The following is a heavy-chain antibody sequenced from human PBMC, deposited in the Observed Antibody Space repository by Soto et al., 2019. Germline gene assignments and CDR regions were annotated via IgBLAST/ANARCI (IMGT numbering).Heavy chain of an antibody. CDR3: ARGQVVAAQH. CDR2: IYHGST. V-gene: IGHV4-30-2*01. CDR1: GGSISSGGYS. D-gene: IGHD2-15*01. J-gene: IGHJ4*02. Sequence: QLQLQESGSGLVKPSQTLSLTCAVSGGSISSGGYSWYWIRQPPGKGLEWIGYIYHGSTYYNPSLKSRVTISVDRSKNQFSLKLSSVTAADTAVYYCARGQVVAAQHWGKGTLVTVSS.